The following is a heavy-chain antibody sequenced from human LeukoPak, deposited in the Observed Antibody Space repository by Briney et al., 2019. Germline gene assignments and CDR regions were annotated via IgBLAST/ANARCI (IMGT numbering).Heavy chain of an antibody. CDR2: INPSGGST. Sequence: ASVKVSCKTSGYTFTGYYMHWVRQAPGQGLEWMGRINPSGGSTSYAQKFQGRVTMTRDTSTSTVYMELSSLRSEDTAVYYCARAFRAKHSNDAFDIWGQGTMVTVSS. V-gene: IGHV1-46*01. CDR1: GYTFTGYY. J-gene: IGHJ3*02. CDR3: ARAFRAKHSNDAFDI. D-gene: IGHD4-11*01.